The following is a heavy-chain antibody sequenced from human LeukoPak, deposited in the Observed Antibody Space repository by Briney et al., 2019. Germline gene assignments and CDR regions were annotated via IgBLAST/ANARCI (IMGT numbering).Heavy chain of an antibody. D-gene: IGHD3-10*01. CDR3: ARAPPPDYYGSGSNPFDY. Sequence: PSETLSLTCTVSGGSITSGSYYWGWIRQPPGKGLEWIGSIYHSGSTYYNPSLKSRVTISVDTSKNQFSLKLSSVTAADTAVYYCARAPPPDYYGSGSNPFDYWGQGTLVTVSS. CDR2: IYHSGST. CDR1: GGSITSGSYY. J-gene: IGHJ4*02. V-gene: IGHV4-39*07.